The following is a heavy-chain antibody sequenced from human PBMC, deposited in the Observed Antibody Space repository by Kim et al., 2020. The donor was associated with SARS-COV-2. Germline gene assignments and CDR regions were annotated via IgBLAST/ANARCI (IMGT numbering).Heavy chain of an antibody. Sequence: KSRVTISVDTSKNQFSLKLSSVTAADTAVYYCARPAMGFGELFLTHYFDYWGQGTLVTVSS. CDR3: ARPAMGFGELFLTHYFDY. J-gene: IGHJ4*02. D-gene: IGHD3-10*01. V-gene: IGHV4-39*01.